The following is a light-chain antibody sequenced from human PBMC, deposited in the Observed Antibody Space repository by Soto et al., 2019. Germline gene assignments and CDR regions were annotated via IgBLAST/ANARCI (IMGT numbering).Light chain of an antibody. V-gene: IGLV2-23*01. CDR1: SSDVGSYNL. J-gene: IGLJ1*01. Sequence: QSVLTQPASVSGSPGQSITISCTGTSSDVGSYNLVSWYQQHPGKAPKLMIYEGSKRPSGVSNRFSGSKSGNTASLTISGLQAEDEADSYCCSYAGSSANYVFGTGTKVTVL. CDR3: CSYAGSSANYV. CDR2: EGS.